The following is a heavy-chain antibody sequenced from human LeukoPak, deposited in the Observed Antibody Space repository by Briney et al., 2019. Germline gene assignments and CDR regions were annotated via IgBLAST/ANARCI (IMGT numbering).Heavy chain of an antibody. D-gene: IGHD4-11*01. Sequence: PGGSLRLSCAASGFTFSSYWMSWVRQAPGKGLEWVANIKQDGSEKYYVDSVKGRFTISRDNAKNSLYLQMNSLRAEDTAVYYCAKKDYGNKKGIGLDYWGQEPLATVSS. J-gene: IGHJ4*02. V-gene: IGHV3-7*01. CDR3: AKKDYGNKKGIGLDY. CDR2: IKQDGSEK. CDR1: GFTFSSYW.